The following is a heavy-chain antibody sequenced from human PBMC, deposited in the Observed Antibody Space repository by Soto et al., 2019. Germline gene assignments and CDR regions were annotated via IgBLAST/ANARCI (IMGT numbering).Heavy chain of an antibody. Sequence: PVGSLRLSCAASGFTFSSYAMSWVRQAPGKGLEWVSAISGSGGSTYYADSVKGRFTISRDNSKNTLYLQMNSLRAEDTAVYYCAKGSRLRLTTRLYYFDYWGQGTLVTVSS. CDR2: ISGSGGST. CDR3: AKGSRLRLTTRLYYFDY. CDR1: GFTFSSYA. J-gene: IGHJ4*02. D-gene: IGHD4-4*01. V-gene: IGHV3-23*01.